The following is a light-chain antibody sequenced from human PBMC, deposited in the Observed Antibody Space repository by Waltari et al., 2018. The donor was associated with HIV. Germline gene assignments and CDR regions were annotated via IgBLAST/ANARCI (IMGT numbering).Light chain of an antibody. V-gene: IGLV8-61*01. Sequence: QTVVTQEPSLSVSPGETVTLTCGLKSGSVSSNDYPSWYQQTPGQVPRTLIYGTSYRSSGVPGRFSGSILGNKAALTITGAQAEDECDYYCVVSLAGGNMLFGGGTKLAVL. CDR1: SGSVSSNDY. CDR2: GTS. CDR3: VVSLAGGNML. J-gene: IGLJ3*02.